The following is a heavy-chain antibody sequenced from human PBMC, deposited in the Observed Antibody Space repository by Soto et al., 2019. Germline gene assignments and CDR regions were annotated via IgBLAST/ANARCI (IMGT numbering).Heavy chain of an antibody. J-gene: IGHJ6*02. D-gene: IGHD6-13*01. CDR1: GFKFNNYG. CDR3: ARRQISHPTRGAASARGGMDV. CDR2: IWNDGNGY. Sequence: QVQLVESGGGVVQPGRSLRLSCAASGFKFNNYGMHWVRQAPGKGLEWVAVIWNDGNGYYYANSVKGRFTISRDNSKNTLYMQMSSLRAEDTAVYYCARRQISHPTRGAASARGGMDVWGQGTTVTVPS. V-gene: IGHV3-33*01.